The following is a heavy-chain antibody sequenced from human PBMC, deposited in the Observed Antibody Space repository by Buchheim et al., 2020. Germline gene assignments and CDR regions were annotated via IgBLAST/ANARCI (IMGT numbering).Heavy chain of an antibody. J-gene: IGHJ4*02. V-gene: IGHV4-39*07. D-gene: IGHD6-13*01. Sequence: QLQLQESGPGLVKPSETLSLTCTVSGGSISSSSYYWGWIRQPPGKGLEWIGSIYYSGSTYYNPSLKSRGTISVDTSKNQFSLKLSSVTAADTAVYYCATLAAAGIPTTFDYWGQGTL. CDR2: IYYSGST. CDR3: ATLAAAGIPTTFDY. CDR1: GGSISSSSYY.